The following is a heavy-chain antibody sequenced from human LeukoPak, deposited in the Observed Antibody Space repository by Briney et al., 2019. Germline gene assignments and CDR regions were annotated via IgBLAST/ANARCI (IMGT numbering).Heavy chain of an antibody. V-gene: IGHV3-21*01. J-gene: IGHJ3*01. CDR3: ARRTFPNDAFDV. CDR2: ISGSGSDI. Sequence: WGSLSLSCAASGCTFSTFSMNWVRQTPGKGLEWVAAISGSGSDIYYADSVKGRFTISRDNPKRSLYLQMNSLRAEDTAVYYCARRTFPNDAFDVWGQGTVVTVSS. CDR1: GCTFSTFS. D-gene: IGHD1-7*01.